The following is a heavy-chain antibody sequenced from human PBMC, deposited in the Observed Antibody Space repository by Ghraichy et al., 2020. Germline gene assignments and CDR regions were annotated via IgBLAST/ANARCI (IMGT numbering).Heavy chain of an antibody. CDR1: GYTFTSYA. V-gene: IGHV1-3*01. CDR2: INAGNGNT. J-gene: IGHJ4*02. Sequence: ASVKVSCKASGYTFTSYAMHWVRQAPGQRLEWMGWINAGNGNTKYSQKFQGRVTITRDTSASTAYMELSSLRSEDTAVYYCARGISMIVVVNLPFDYWGQGTLVTVSS. D-gene: IGHD3-22*01. CDR3: ARGISMIVVVNLPFDY.